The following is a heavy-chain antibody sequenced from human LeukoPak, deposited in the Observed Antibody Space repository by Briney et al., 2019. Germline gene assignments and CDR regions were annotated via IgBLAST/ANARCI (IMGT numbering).Heavy chain of an antibody. CDR3: TREGYDRSGYYLDY. Sequence: SETLSLTCTVSGGSISSYYWSWIRQPPGKGLEWIGYIYYSGSTNYNPSLKSRVTISVDTSKNQFSLKLSSVTAADTAVYYCTREGYDRSGYYLDYWSQGILVTVSS. V-gene: IGHV4-59*01. CDR2: IYYSGST. D-gene: IGHD3-22*01. J-gene: IGHJ4*02. CDR1: GGSISSYY.